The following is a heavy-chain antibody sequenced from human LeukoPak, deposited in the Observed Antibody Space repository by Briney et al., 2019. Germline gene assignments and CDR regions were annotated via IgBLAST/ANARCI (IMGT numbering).Heavy chain of an antibody. D-gene: IGHD6-13*01. Sequence: GGSLRLSCAASGFTFSSYAMSWVRQAPGKGLEWVSAISGSGGSTYYADSVKGRFTISRDNSKNTLYLQMNSLRAEDTAVYYCAKVVGDSSSWYWFDPWGQGTLATVSS. CDR1: GFTFSSYA. J-gene: IGHJ5*02. CDR3: AKVVGDSSSWYWFDP. CDR2: ISGSGGST. V-gene: IGHV3-23*01.